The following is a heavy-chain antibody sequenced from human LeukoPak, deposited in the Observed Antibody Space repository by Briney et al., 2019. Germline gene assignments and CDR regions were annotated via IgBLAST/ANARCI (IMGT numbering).Heavy chain of an antibody. J-gene: IGHJ4*02. CDR2: INPNSGGT. Sequence: ASVKVSCKASGYTFTCYYMHWVRQAPGQGLEWMGRINPNSGGTNYAQKFQGRVTMTRDTSISTAYMELSRLRSDDTAVYYCALRGGDFWSGYSSSDYWGQGTLVTVSS. V-gene: IGHV1-2*06. CDR1: GYTFTCYY. D-gene: IGHD3-3*01. CDR3: ALRGGDFWSGYSSSDY.